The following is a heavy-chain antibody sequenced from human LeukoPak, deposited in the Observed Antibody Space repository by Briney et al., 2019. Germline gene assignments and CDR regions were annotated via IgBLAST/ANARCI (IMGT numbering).Heavy chain of an antibody. CDR2: ISGSGGST. D-gene: IGHD3-3*01. V-gene: IGHV3-23*01. J-gene: IGHJ5*02. Sequence: GGSLRLSCAASGFTFSSYAMSWVRQAPGKGLEWVSAISGSGGSTYYADSVKGRFTISRDNSKNTLYLQMNSLRAEDTAVYYCAKDFFVGIFGVVRSPDWFDPWGRGTLVTVSS. CDR1: GFTFSSYA. CDR3: AKDFFVGIFGVVRSPDWFDP.